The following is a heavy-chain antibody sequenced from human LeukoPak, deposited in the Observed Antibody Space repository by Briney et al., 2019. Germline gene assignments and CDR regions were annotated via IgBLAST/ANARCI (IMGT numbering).Heavy chain of an antibody. V-gene: IGHV6-1*01. CDR3: ARVNNWALKYYFDY. Sequence: SQTLPLTCAISGDSVSSNSAAWNWIRQSPSRGLEWLGRTYCRSKWYNDYAASVKSRITINPDTSKNQFSLQLNSVTPEDTAVYYCARVNNWALKYYFDYWGQGTLVTVSS. D-gene: IGHD1-1*01. CDR1: GDSVSSNSAA. CDR2: TYCRSKWYN. J-gene: IGHJ4*02.